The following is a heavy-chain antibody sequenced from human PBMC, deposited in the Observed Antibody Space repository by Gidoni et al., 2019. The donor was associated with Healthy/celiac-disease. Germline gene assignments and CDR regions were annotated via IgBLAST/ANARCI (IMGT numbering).Heavy chain of an antibody. D-gene: IGHD3-22*01. CDR3: AREPKEGTMIVVAEGVGDAFDI. CDR2: INPSGGSP. Sequence: QVQLVQSGAEVKKPGASVKVSCKASGYTFTSYYMHWVRQAPGQGLEWMGIINPSGGSPSYAQKFQGRVTMTRDTSTSTVYMELSSLRSEDTAVYYCAREPKEGTMIVVAEGVGDAFDIWGQGTMVTVSS. J-gene: IGHJ3*02. CDR1: GYTFTSYY. V-gene: IGHV1-46*01.